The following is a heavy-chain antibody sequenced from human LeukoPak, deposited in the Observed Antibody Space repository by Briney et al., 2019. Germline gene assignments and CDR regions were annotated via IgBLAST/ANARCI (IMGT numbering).Heavy chain of an antibody. Sequence: PSQTLSLTCTVSGGSISSGSYYWSWIRQPAGKGLEWIGRIYTSGSTNYNPSLKSRVTMSVDTSKNQFSLKLSSVTAADTAVYYCARETYFGVITTYYYYYYMDVWGKGTTVTISS. V-gene: IGHV4-61*02. J-gene: IGHJ6*03. D-gene: IGHD3-22*01. CDR2: IYTSGST. CDR3: ARETYFGVITTYYYYYYMDV. CDR1: GGSISSGSYY.